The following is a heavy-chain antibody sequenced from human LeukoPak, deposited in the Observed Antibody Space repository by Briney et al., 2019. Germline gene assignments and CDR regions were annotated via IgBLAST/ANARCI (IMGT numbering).Heavy chain of an antibody. CDR3: ARTDCTNGVCYIPYFDY. D-gene: IGHD2-8*01. CDR2: INPSGGST. V-gene: IGHV1-46*01. CDR1: GYTFTSYY. Sequence: ASVKVSCKASGYTFTSYYMHWVRQAPGQGLEWMGIINPSGGSTSYAQKFQGRVTMTRATSTSTVYMELSSLRSEDTAVYYCARTDCTNGVCYIPYFDYWGQGTLVTVSS. J-gene: IGHJ4*02.